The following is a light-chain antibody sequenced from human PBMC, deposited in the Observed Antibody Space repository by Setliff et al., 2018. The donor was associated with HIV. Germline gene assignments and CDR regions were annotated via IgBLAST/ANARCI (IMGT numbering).Light chain of an antibody. V-gene: IGLV2-14*01. CDR3: ISYTYNRSWV. Sequence: QSALPQPASVSGSPGQSITISCTGTRSDVGGDRYVSWFRQHPDKAPKLIIYNVDNRPSGISDRFSGSRSGNTASLSISGLQAEDEADYYCISYTYNRSWVFGGGTKVTVL. CDR2: NVD. J-gene: IGLJ3*02. CDR1: RSDVGGDRY.